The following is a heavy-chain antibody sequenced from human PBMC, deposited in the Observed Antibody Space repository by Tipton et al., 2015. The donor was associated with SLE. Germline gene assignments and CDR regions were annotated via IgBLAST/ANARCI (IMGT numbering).Heavy chain of an antibody. CDR1: GFTFSDHY. CDR3: ARETASGAFDI. CDR2: IKQDGSDK. V-gene: IGHV3-7*01. Sequence: SLRLSCAASGFTFSDHYMDWVRQAPGKGLEWVANIKQDGSDKYYVDSVKGRITISRDNAENSLYLQMNSLSADDTAVYYCARETASGAFDIWGLGTMVTVFS. J-gene: IGHJ3*02. D-gene: IGHD3-10*01.